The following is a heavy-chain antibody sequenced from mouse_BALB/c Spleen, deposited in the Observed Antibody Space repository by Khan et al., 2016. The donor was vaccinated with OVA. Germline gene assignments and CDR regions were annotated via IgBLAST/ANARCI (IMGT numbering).Heavy chain of an antibody. CDR2: INTYTGGA. D-gene: IGHD2-1*01. CDR1: GYTLTNYG. CDR3: SRSNGNYWFAY. V-gene: IGHV9-3-1*01. J-gene: IGHJ3*01. Sequence: QIQLVQSGPELKKPGETVKISCKASGYTLTNYGMNWVKQAPGKDLKWMGWINTYTGGATYADDFKGRFAFSLETSASTAYLQINNLKNEDTATDFCSRSNGNYWFAYWGQGTLVTVSA.